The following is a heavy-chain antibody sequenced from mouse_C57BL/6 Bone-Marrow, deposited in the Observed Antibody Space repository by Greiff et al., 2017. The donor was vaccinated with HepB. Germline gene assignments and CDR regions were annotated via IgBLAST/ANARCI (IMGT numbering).Heavy chain of an antibody. D-gene: IGHD2-1*01. CDR3: ARWDGNYYFDY. V-gene: IGHV1-66*01. CDR1: GYSFTSYY. CDR2: IYPGSGNT. J-gene: IGHJ2*01. Sequence: QVQLKQSGPELVKPGASVKISCKASGYSFTSYYIHWVKQRPGQGLEWIGWIYPGSGNTKYNEKFKGKATLTADTSSSTAYMQLSSLTSEDSAVYYCARWDGNYYFDYWGQGTTLTVSS.